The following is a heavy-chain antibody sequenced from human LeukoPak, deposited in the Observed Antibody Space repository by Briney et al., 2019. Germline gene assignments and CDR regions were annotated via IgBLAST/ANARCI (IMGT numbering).Heavy chain of an antibody. J-gene: IGHJ4*02. CDR1: GSTFTSYG. CDR2: ISAYTGNT. D-gene: IGHD6-13*01. V-gene: IGHV1-18*01. CDR3: ARDLGSLGSSWSLAY. Sequence: ASVKVSCKASGSTFTSYGVNWVRQAPGQGLEWMGWISAYTGNTNYAQKLQGRVTMTTDSSTSTAYMELRSLRSDDTAVYYCARDLGSLGSSWSLAYWGQGTLVTVSS.